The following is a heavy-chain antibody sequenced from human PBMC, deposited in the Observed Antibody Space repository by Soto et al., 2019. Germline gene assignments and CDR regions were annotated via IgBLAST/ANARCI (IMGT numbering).Heavy chain of an antibody. CDR2: IDWDDDK. Sequence: SGPTLVNPTQTLTLTCTFSGFSLSTSGMCVTWIRQPPGKALEWLARIDWDDDKHYTTSLKTRLTISKDTSKNQVVLTMTNVDPVDTATYYGARIRAGYHTDYWGQGTLVTVSS. D-gene: IGHD2-2*01. J-gene: IGHJ4*02. CDR3: ARIRAGYHTDY. V-gene: IGHV2-70*11. CDR1: GFSLSTSGMC.